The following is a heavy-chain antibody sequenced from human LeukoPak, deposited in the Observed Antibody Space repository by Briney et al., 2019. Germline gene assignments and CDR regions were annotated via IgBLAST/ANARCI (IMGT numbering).Heavy chain of an antibody. Sequence: SQTLSLTCAVSGGSISSGSYYWSWIRQPPGKGLEWIGYIYYSGSTNYNPSLKSRVTISVDTSKNQFSLKLSSVTAADTAVFYCARVASGYDVFDIWGQGTMVTVSS. J-gene: IGHJ3*02. V-gene: IGHV4-61*01. CDR1: GGSISSGSYY. CDR2: IYYSGST. CDR3: ARVASGYDVFDI. D-gene: IGHD3-3*01.